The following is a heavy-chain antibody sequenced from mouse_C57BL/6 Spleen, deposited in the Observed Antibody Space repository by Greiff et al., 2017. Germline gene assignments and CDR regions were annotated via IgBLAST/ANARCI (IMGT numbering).Heavy chain of an antibody. D-gene: IGHD2-4*01. CDR3: ARRDEYDGRWFAY. Sequence: EVMLVESGGDLVKPGGSLKLSCAASGFTFSSYGMSWVRQTPDKRLEWVATISSGGSYTYYPDSVKGRFTISRDNAKNTLYLQMSSLKSEDTAMYYCARRDEYDGRWFAYWGQGTLVTVSA. CDR1: GFTFSSYG. J-gene: IGHJ3*01. CDR2: ISSGGSYT. V-gene: IGHV5-6*02.